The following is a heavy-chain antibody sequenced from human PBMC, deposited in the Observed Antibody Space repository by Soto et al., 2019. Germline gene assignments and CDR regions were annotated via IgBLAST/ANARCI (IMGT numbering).Heavy chain of an antibody. V-gene: IGHV4-31*03. D-gene: IGHD5-18*01. Sequence: PSETLSLTCTVSGGSISSGGYYWSWIRQHPGKGLERIGYIYYSGSTYYNPSLKSRVTISVDTSKNQFSLKLSSVTAADTAVYYCARDAYSYGTSPYYYYYGMDVWGQGTTVTVSS. CDR2: IYYSGST. CDR1: GGSISSGGYY. CDR3: ARDAYSYGTSPYYYYYGMDV. J-gene: IGHJ6*02.